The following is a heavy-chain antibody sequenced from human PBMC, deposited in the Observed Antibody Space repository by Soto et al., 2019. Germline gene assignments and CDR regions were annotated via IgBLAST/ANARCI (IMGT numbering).Heavy chain of an antibody. J-gene: IGHJ5*02. Sequence: KLPETLSLTCTVSGGSISSYYWSRIRQPPGKGLEWIGYIYYSGSTNYNPSLKSRVTISVDTSKNQFSLKLSSVTAADTAVYYCAREVVTLSYNWFDPWGQGTLVTVSS. CDR3: AREVVTLSYNWFDP. V-gene: IGHV4-59*01. CDR1: GGSISSYY. D-gene: IGHD2-21*02. CDR2: IYYSGST.